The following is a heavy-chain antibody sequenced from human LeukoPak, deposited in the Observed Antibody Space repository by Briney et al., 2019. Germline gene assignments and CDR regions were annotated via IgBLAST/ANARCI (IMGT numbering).Heavy chain of an antibody. J-gene: IGHJ4*02. Sequence: ASVKVSCKASGYTFTSYYIHWVRQAPGQGLEWMGIINPSGGSTTYAQKFQDRLTMTSDTSTSAVYMELSSLGSEDTAVYYCARGFDPYYDSSGYYYVGYWGQGTLVTVSS. CDR1: GYTFTSYY. CDR3: ARGFDPYYDSSGYYYVGY. V-gene: IGHV1-46*01. D-gene: IGHD3-22*01. CDR2: INPSGGST.